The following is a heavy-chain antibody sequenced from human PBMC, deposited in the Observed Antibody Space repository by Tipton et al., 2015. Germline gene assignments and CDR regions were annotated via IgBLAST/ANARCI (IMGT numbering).Heavy chain of an antibody. Sequence: SLRLSCVASGFPFSAHGLNWVRQAPGKGLEWVSSISASGGDTFYTGSVQGRFTISRDNSKNTLYLQMNSLRAEDTAVYYCARGEWLHRQYYVMDVWGQGTTVTVSS. CDR3: ARGEWLHRQYYVMDV. J-gene: IGHJ6*02. CDR2: ISASGGDT. V-gene: IGHV3-23*01. CDR1: GFPFSAHG. D-gene: IGHD5-12*01.